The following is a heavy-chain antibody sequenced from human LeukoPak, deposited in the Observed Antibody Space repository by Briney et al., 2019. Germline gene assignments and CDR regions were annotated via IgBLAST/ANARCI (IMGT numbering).Heavy chain of an antibody. J-gene: IGHJ6*02. V-gene: IGHV3-13*01. CDR2: IGIAGDT. Sequence: PGGSLRLSCAASGFTFSSCDMHWVRQTTGKGLEWVSSIGIAGDTYYPGSVKGRFTISRENAKNSLYLQMNSLRAGDTAVYYCARAPPYSSASWGYYGMDVWGQGTTVTVSS. CDR3: ARAPPYSSASWGYYGMDV. D-gene: IGHD6-6*01. CDR1: GFTFSSCD.